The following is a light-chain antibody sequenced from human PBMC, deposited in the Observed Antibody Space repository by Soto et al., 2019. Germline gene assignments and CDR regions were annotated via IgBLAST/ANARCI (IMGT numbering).Light chain of an antibody. Sequence: VMTQTPLSLSFTPGQPASSSCKSSQSLLNTDGKTYVFWYQQKPGQPPQLLISEVSKGSSGVPDRFSGSGSGTAFTLKISRVEAEDVVVYYCMQRLHLPWPVGQGTKVE. CDR1: QSLLNTDGKTY. CDR2: EVS. V-gene: IGKV2D-29*01. CDR3: MQRLHLPWP. J-gene: IGKJ1*01.